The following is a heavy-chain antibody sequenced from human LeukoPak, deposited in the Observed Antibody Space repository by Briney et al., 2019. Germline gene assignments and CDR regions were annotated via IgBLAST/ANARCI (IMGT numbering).Heavy chain of an antibody. D-gene: IGHD2-2*01. Sequence: GGSLRLSCAASGFTFSSYGIHWVRQAPGKGLEWEALIWYDGSNKYYADSVKGRFTISRDNSKNTLYLQMNSLRAEDTAVYYCARESSSSLDPWGQGTLVTVSS. V-gene: IGHV3-33*01. CDR1: GFTFSSYG. J-gene: IGHJ5*02. CDR2: IWYDGSNK. CDR3: ARESSSSLDP.